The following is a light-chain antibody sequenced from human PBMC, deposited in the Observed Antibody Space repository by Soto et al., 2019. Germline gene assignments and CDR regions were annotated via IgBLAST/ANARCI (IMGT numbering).Light chain of an antibody. V-gene: IGKV1-12*01. J-gene: IGKJ4*01. CDR2: SAS. CDR3: QTANSFPLT. CDR1: QDVSSW. Sequence: DIQVTQSPSSVSASVGDRVTITCRTSQDVSSWLAWYQQKPGKAPELLIYSASTLQTGVPSRFSGSGSGTDFTLTISSLQPEDFATYYCQTANSFPLTFGGGTKVEIK.